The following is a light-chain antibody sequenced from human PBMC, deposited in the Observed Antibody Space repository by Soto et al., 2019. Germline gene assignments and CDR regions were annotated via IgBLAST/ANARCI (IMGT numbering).Light chain of an antibody. V-gene: IGLV2-11*01. CDR3: CSYAGSYTLYV. Sequence: QSALTQPRSVSGSPGQSVTISCTGTSSDFGGYNYVSWYQLHPGKAPKLMIYDVSKRPSGVPDRFSGSKSGNTASLTISGLQAEDEADYYCCSYAGSYTLYVFGTGTKVTVL. J-gene: IGLJ1*01. CDR1: SSDFGGYNY. CDR2: DVS.